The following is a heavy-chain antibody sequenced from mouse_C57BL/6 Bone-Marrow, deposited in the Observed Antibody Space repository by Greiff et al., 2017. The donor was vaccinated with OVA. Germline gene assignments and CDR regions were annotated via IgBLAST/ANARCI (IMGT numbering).Heavy chain of an antibody. V-gene: IGHV14-4*01. CDR2: IDPENGDT. D-gene: IGHD1-1*02. Sequence: VQLKESGAELVRPGASVTLSCTASGFNIKDDYMHWVKQRPEQGLEWIGWIDPENGDTEYASQFQGQATITADTSSNTAYLQLSSLTSEDTAVYYCTPYGPDEGFAYWGQGTLVTVSA. CDR1: GFNIKDDY. CDR3: TPYGPDEGFAY. J-gene: IGHJ3*01.